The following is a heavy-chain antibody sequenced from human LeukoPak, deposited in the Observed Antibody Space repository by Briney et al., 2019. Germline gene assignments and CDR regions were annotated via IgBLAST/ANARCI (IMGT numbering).Heavy chain of an antibody. Sequence: EASVKVSFKASGYTFTNYAMHWVRQAPGQRREWMGWINTGDGNRKYSQEFQGRVTITRDTSASTAYMELRSLRSDDTAVYYCARDGETTYYYDSSGYQMWGQGTLVTVSS. CDR1: GYTFTNYA. CDR2: INTGDGNR. D-gene: IGHD3-22*01. CDR3: ARDGETTYYYDSSGYQM. V-gene: IGHV1-3*04. J-gene: IGHJ1*01.